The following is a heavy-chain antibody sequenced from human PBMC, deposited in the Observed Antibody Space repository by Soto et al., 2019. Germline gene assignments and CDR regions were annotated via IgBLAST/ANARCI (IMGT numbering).Heavy chain of an antibody. CDR2: IYFRGTT. J-gene: IGHJ4*02. Sequence: SETLSLTCTVSGGSISSYYWSWIRQPPGKGLEWIGYIYFRGTTNYNPSLKSRVTMSADTSKNQFSLKLNSVTAADTAVYYCARMNYYHTSGYPFDYRGQGMMVTVSS. CDR3: ARMNYYHTSGYPFDY. CDR1: GGSISSYY. D-gene: IGHD3-22*01. V-gene: IGHV4-59*01.